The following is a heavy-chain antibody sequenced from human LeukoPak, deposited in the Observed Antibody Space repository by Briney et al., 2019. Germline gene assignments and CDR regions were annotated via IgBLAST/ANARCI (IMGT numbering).Heavy chain of an antibody. D-gene: IGHD6-19*01. CDR2: VSATGGGT. CDR3: GKTTTGYSSGRNPAWPVDY. J-gene: IGHJ4*02. Sequence: GGSLRLSCAASGFTFSSYAMNWVRQAPGKGLEWVSAVSATGGGTFYTDSVRGRFTISRDNSQNTLYPQMNSLRAEDTAVYYCGKTTTGYSSGRNPAWPVDYWGQGTLVTVSS. CDR1: GFTFSSYA. V-gene: IGHV3-23*01.